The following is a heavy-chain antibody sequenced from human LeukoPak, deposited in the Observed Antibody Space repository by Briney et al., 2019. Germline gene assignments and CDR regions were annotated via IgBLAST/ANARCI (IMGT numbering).Heavy chain of an antibody. CDR1: GYTFTGYY. CDR2: INLNSGGA. Sequence: GAAVKVSCKASGYTFTGYYMHWVRQAPGQGLEWMGRINLNSGGANYAKRSKGRVTMTRDPFTSTAYNELSRLKSDDTAVYYCARDPPHTYYYDSSGKGEAFDIWGQGTMVTVSS. CDR3: ARDPPHTYYYDSSGKGEAFDI. J-gene: IGHJ3*02. D-gene: IGHD3-22*01. V-gene: IGHV1-2*06.